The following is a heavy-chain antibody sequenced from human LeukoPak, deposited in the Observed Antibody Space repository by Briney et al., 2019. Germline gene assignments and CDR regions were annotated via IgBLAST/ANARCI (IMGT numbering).Heavy chain of an antibody. J-gene: IGHJ4*02. CDR3: ARNHYDSSGYYFPLGY. Sequence: GGSLRLSCAPSGFTFSSYAMHWVRQAPGKGLEWVAVISSDGSNKYYADSVKGRFTISRDNSKNTLYLQMNSLRDEDTAMYYCARNHYDSSGYYFPLGYWGQGTLVTVSS. CDR2: ISSDGSNK. CDR1: GFTFSSYA. V-gene: IGHV3-30*04. D-gene: IGHD3-22*01.